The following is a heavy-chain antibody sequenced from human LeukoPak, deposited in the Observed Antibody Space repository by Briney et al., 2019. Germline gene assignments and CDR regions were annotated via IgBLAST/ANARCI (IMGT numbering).Heavy chain of an antibody. CDR3: ARQGYISGQGFRNNWFDP. J-gene: IGHJ5*02. Sequence: SETLSLTCTVSGGSISSSSFYWGWIRQPPGKGLEWIGAIFYSGSTYYNPSLRSRVTMSVDTSKNQFSLRLTSVTAADTAVYYCARQGYISGQGFRNNWFDPWGQGSLVTVSS. CDR1: GGSISSSSFY. CDR2: IFYSGST. D-gene: IGHD6-19*01. V-gene: IGHV4-39*01.